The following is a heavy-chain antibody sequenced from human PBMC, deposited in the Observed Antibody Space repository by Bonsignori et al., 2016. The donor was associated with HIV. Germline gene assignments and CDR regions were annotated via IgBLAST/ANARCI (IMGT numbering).Heavy chain of an antibody. V-gene: IGHV4-59*01. D-gene: IGHD1-26*01. CDR3: ASGRGAIDL. CDR2: ICHSENT. CDR1: GASIRSYC. Sequence: QMQLQESGPGLVRPSETLSLSCSVSGASIRSYCLNWIRQTPGKRLEWIGYICHSENTNYNPSLKSRVTMSVDTSKNQLSMNLNSVSAADTAVYYCASGRGAIDLWGQGTMVIVSS. J-gene: IGHJ3*01.